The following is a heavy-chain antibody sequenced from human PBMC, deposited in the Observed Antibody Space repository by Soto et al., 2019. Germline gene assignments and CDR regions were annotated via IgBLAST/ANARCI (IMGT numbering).Heavy chain of an antibody. V-gene: IGHV3-23*01. CDR3: AKFGRYYYYMDV. J-gene: IGHJ6*03. D-gene: IGHD3-16*01. Sequence: GSLRLSCAASGFTFSNYGIYWVRQAPGKGLEWVSSISGSGGSTFYADSVKGRFTISRDNSKNTLYLQMNSLRVEDTAVYYCAKFGRYYYYMDVWGKGTTVTVSS. CDR2: ISGSGGST. CDR1: GFTFSNYG.